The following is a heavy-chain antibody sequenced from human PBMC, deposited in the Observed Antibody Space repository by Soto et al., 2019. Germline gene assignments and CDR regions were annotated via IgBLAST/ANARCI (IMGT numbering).Heavy chain of an antibody. CDR2: IYYSGSI. CDR3: ARSRLWEQHFDS. D-gene: IGHD1-26*01. V-gene: IGHV4-31*03. CDR1: GGSLTSEGYY. Sequence: LSLTCSVSGGSLTSEGYYWSWFRQLPGKGLEWIGYIYYSGSIFYNPFLKSRASISAHSSKRQFSLQLSSVTAADTAVYYCARSRLWEQHFDSWGQGTLVTVSS. J-gene: IGHJ4*02.